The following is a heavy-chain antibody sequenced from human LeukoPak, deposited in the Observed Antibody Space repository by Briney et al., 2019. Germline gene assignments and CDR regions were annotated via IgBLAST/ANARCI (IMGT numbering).Heavy chain of an antibody. V-gene: IGHV1-69*05. J-gene: IGHJ4*02. CDR3: ARGMEMATKAFDY. Sequence: GASVKVSCKASGGTFSSYAISWVRQAPGQGPEWMGGIIPIFGTANYAQKFQGRVTITTDESTGTAYMELSSLRSEDTAVYYCARGMEMATKAFDYWGQGTLVTVSS. CDR1: GGTFSSYA. D-gene: IGHD5-24*01. CDR2: IIPIFGTA.